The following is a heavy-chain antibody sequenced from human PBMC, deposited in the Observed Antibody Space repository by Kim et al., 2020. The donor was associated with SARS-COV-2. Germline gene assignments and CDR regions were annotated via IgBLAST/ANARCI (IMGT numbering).Heavy chain of an antibody. D-gene: IGHD5-12*01. J-gene: IGHJ4*02. CDR3: AKGGAYVSLVDY. CDR2: ISGNGNYI. CDR1: GFIFSSFA. Sequence: GGSLRLSCTASGFIFSSFAMTWVRQAPGKGLEWVSSISGNGNYIYYADSVKGRFTISRDKSKNTLFLQMSSLRADDTAIYYCAKGGAYVSLVDYWGQGILVTVSS. V-gene: IGHV3-23*01.